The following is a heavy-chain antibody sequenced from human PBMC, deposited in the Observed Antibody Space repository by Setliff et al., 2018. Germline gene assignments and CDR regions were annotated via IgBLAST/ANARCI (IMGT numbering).Heavy chain of an antibody. CDR1: GATFSSYG. CDR3: VREGVDRRSSTDYRYYMDV. V-gene: IGHV1-69*05. J-gene: IGHJ6*03. Sequence: SVKVSCKASGATFSSYGISWVRQAPGQGLEWMGGTIPMFGTTEYAQKFQGRLTIITDESTNTAFMQLSSLRSDDTAVYYCVREGVDRRSSTDYRYYMDVWGKGTTGTVSS. CDR2: TIPMFGTT. D-gene: IGHD6-6*01.